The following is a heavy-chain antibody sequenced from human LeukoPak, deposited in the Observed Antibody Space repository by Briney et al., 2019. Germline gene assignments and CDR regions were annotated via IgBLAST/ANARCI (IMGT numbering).Heavy chain of an antibody. D-gene: IGHD1-26*01. J-gene: IGHJ4*02. CDR3: TRESGAFSPFGF. CDR1: GGSITTTNW. CDR2: VHLSGAT. V-gene: IGHV4-4*02. Sequence: SGTLSLTCAVPGGSITTTNWWSWVRQLPGKGLEWIGEVHLSGATNYNPSLESRVSMSIDKSKNHLSLEVTSVTAADTAIYYCTRESGAFSPFGFWGQGTLLTVSS.